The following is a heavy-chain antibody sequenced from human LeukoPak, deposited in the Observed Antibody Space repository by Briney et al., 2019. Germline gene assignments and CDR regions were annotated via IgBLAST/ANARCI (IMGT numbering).Heavy chain of an antibody. D-gene: IGHD6-13*01. CDR3: ERKAGFYSSSGVGGDNWLDP. CDR2: IYNSGST. CDR1: GCTISSYC. V-gene: IGHV4-59*01. J-gene: IGHJ5*02. Sequence: SSETLCLTCAASGCTISSYCMNWFRQPPGKGLEWLGYIYNSGSTNYNPSLKSRVTISVDTSKNQFSLKLSSVTAADTAGYYCERKAGFYSSSGVGGDNWLDPWGQGTLVTVSS.